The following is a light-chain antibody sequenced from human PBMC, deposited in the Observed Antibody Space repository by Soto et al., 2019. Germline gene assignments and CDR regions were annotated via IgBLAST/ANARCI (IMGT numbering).Light chain of an antibody. Sequence: DIVMTQSPLSLPVTPGEPASISCRSSQSLLHSNGYNYLDWYLQKPGQSPQLLIYLGSNRASGVXDXXSGSGSGTDFTLKISRVEAEDVGVYYCMQAIQTPPAFGQGTRLEIK. CDR2: LGS. J-gene: IGKJ5*01. CDR3: MQAIQTPPA. CDR1: QSLLHSNGYNY. V-gene: IGKV2-28*01.